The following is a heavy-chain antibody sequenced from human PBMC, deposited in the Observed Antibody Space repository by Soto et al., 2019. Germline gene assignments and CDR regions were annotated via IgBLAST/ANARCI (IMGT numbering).Heavy chain of an antibody. CDR2: IYFGDNT. D-gene: IGHD3-3*01. V-gene: IGHV4-61*01. J-gene: IGHJ4*02. CDR3: ARDRYDVLSGIDY. Sequence: QVQLQESGPGLVKPSETLSLTCNVSGGSVSSHTYYWSWIRQPPGRGLEWIGYIYFGDNTNYNPTLQSRVSISVDTSKNQFSPKLTSVTAADTAIYYCARDRYDVLSGIDYWGQGKLVTVSS. CDR1: GGSVSSHTYY.